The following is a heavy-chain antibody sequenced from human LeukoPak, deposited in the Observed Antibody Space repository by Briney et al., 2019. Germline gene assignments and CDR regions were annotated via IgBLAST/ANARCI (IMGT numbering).Heavy chain of an antibody. Sequence: ASVKVSCKASGYTFTGYYMHWVRQAPGQGLEWRGWINPNSGGTNYAQKFQGRVTMTRDTSISTACMELSRLRSDDTAVYYCARDRHYYDSSGQFDYWGQGTLATVSS. CDR1: GYTFTGYY. J-gene: IGHJ4*02. CDR3: ARDRHYYDSSGQFDY. V-gene: IGHV1-2*02. CDR2: INPNSGGT. D-gene: IGHD3-22*01.